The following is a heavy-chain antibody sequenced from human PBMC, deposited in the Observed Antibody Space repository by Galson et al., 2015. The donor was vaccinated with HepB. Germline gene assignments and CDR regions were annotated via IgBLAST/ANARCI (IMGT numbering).Heavy chain of an antibody. CDR3: ARGILYGDYFGY. D-gene: IGHD4-17*01. CDR1: GGTFSSYT. V-gene: IGHV1-69*02. J-gene: IGHJ4*02. Sequence: SVKVSCKASGGTFSSYTISWVRQAPGQGLEWMGRIIPILGIANYAQKFQGRVTITADKSTSTAYMELSSLRSEDTAVYYCARGILYGDYFGYWGQGTLVTVSS. CDR2: IIPILGIA.